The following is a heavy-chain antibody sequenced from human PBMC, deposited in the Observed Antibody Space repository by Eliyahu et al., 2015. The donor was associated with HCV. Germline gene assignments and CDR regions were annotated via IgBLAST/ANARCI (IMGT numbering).Heavy chain of an antibody. CDR1: GFTFSSYD. Sequence: EVQLVESGGGLVQPGGSLRLSCAASGFTFSSYDMHWVRQATGKGLGWVSSIGIAGDTYYPDSVKGRFTISRENAKNSLYLQMNSLRAEDTAVYYCAREFPPVSGYLDYWGQGTLVTVSS. D-gene: IGHD2-15*01. V-gene: IGHV3-13*01. CDR3: AREFPPVSGYLDY. CDR2: IGIAGDT. J-gene: IGHJ4*02.